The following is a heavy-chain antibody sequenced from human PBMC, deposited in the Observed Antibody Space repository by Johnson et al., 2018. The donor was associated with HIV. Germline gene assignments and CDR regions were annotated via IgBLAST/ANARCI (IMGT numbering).Heavy chain of an antibody. V-gene: IGHV3-30*14. J-gene: IGHJ3*02. CDR2: ISYDGST. CDR1: GFTFSSYA. Sequence: QVQLVESGGGVVQPGRSLRLSCAASGFTFSSYAMHWVRQAPGKGLEWVAVISYDGSTYYADSVKGRFTISRDNSKNTLYLQMNSLRVEDTAVYYCAKAYTYGAFDIWGQGTKVTVSS. D-gene: IGHD5-18*01. CDR3: AKAYTYGAFDI.